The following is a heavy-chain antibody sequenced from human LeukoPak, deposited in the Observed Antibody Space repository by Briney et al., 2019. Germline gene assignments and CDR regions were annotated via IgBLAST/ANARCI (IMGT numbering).Heavy chain of an antibody. V-gene: IGHV3-23*01. D-gene: IGHD2-15*01. Sequence: GGSLRLSCGASGFTFSSYAMTWVRQAPGKGLEWVSVISGSGGRTYYADSVKGRFTISRDNSKNTLYLQMSSLRAEDTAVYYCAKDRGGGNLDFDYWGQGTLVTVSS. CDR3: AKDRGGGNLDFDY. CDR2: ISGSGGRT. J-gene: IGHJ4*02. CDR1: GFTFSSYA.